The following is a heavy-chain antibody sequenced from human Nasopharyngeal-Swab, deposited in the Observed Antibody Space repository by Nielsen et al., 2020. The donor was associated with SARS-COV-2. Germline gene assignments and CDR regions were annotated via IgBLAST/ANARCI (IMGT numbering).Heavy chain of an antibody. J-gene: IGHJ4*02. V-gene: IGHV1-8*03. CDR2: MNPNSGNT. D-gene: IGHD3-22*01. CDR3: ASPPGYYDSSGYFRN. Sequence: WVRQAPGQGLEWMGWMNPNSGNTGYAQKFQGRVTITADESTSTAYMELSSLRSEDTAVYYCASPPGYYDSSGYFRNWGQGTLVTVSS.